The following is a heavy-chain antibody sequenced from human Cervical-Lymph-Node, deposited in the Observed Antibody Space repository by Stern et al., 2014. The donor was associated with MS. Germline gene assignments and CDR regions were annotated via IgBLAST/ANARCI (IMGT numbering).Heavy chain of an antibody. J-gene: IGHJ1*01. Sequence: QVQLVQSGAEVKKPGASVTVSCNVSGHPLSELAIHWLRQLPTSGLEWLGQFDPEDGKTGYAQRLQGRRTMTEDTNTGTAYMTLTALTSDDTAVYYCATDRGVKWGPGTLVAVSS. CDR1: GHPLSELA. D-gene: IGHD3-10*01. CDR2: FDPEDGKT. V-gene: IGHV1-24*01. CDR3: ATDRGVK.